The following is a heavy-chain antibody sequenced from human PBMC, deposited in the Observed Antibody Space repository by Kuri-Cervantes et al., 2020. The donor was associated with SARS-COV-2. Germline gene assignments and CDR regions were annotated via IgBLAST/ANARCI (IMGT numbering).Heavy chain of an antibody. CDR3: AKVFVEILGYCSGGSCYFDY. J-gene: IGHJ4*02. CDR2: IRPSGGSK. Sequence: GESLKISCAASGFPFNDYYFTWIRQAPGKGLEWVSSIRPSGGSKFYADSVKGRFTISRDDAKSSVYLQMNSLRGEDTAVYYCAKVFVEILGYCSGGSCYFDYWGQGTLVTVSS. V-gene: IGHV3-11*04. D-gene: IGHD2-15*01. CDR1: GFPFNDYY.